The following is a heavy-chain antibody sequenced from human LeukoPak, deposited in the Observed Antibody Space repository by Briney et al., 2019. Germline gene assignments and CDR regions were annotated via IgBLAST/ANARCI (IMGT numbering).Heavy chain of an antibody. CDR1: GFTFSSYA. J-gene: IGHJ5*02. V-gene: IGHV3-30-3*01. Sequence: GGSLRLSCAASGFTFSSYAMHWVRQAPGKGLEWVAVISYDGSSKYYADSVKGRFTISRDNSKNTLYLQMNSLRAEDTAVYYCAREYYYDSSGRHWFDPWGQGTLVTVSS. CDR2: ISYDGSSK. CDR3: AREYYYDSSGRHWFDP. D-gene: IGHD3-22*01.